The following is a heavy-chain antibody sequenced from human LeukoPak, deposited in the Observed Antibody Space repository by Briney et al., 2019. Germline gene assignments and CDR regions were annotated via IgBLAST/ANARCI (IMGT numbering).Heavy chain of an antibody. CDR3: ATLGYCSGGSCYGSNAFDY. Sequence: PGGSLRLSCAASGFTFSSYGMHWVRQAPGKGLEWVAVISYDGSNKYYADSVKGRFTISRDNSKNTLYLQMNSLRAEDTAVYYCATLGYCSGGSCYGSNAFDYWGQGTLVTVSS. CDR2: ISYDGSNK. J-gene: IGHJ4*02. CDR1: GFTFSSYG. V-gene: IGHV3-30*03. D-gene: IGHD2-15*01.